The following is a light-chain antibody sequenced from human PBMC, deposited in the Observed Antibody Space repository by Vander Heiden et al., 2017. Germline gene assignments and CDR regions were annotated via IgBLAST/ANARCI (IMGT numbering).Light chain of an antibody. CDR3: QQYNSHSWT. CDR2: KVS. Sequence: DIQMTQSPFALSASVGDRVTITCRASQSVNDWLAWFQQKPGKAPKVLMYKVSALESGVPSRFSGSGSGTEFTLTISDLQPDDIAIYYCQQYNSHSWTFGQGTKVEIK. J-gene: IGKJ1*01. CDR1: QSVNDW. V-gene: IGKV1-5*03.